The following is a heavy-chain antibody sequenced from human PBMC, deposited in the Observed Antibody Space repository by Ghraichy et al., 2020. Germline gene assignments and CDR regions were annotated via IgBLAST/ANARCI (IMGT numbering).Heavy chain of an antibody. CDR1: GFTFSSYW. V-gene: IGHV3-74*01. D-gene: IGHD3-3*01. Sequence: GGSLRLSCAASGFTFSSYWMHWVRHAPGKGLVWVSRINSDGSSTSYADSVKGRFTISRDNAKNTLYLQMNSMRAEDTAVYYCARRLADGGVGYYGMDVWGEGTTVTVSS. J-gene: IGHJ6*04. CDR2: INSDGSST. CDR3: ARRLADGGVGYYGMDV.